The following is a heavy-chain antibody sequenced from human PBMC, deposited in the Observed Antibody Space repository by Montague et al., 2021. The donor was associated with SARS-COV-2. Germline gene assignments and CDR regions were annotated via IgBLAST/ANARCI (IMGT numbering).Heavy chain of an antibody. CDR2: IYSGGST. Sequence: SLRLSYAASGFTVSSKYMSWVRQAPGKGLEWVSVIYSGGSTYYADSVKGRFTISRHNSKNTLYLQMNSLRAEDTAVYHCATAVYPTVTTRGDVWGQGTTVTVSS. CDR1: GFTVSSKY. CDR3: ATAVYPTVTTRGDV. V-gene: IGHV3-53*04. D-gene: IGHD4-17*01. J-gene: IGHJ6*02.